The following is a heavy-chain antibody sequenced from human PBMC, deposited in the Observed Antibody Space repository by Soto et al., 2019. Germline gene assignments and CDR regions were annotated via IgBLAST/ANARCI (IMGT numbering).Heavy chain of an antibody. CDR3: AGPTSYFEY. CDR2: IFYSGTT. Sequence: QVQLQESGPGLLKPTQTLSLTCTVSGDSVYSRPHSWTWIRQLPDKGLEYIGYIFYSGTTYYNPSLKDRATISLDTSKNQFYLSLTSVTAADTAVYYCAGPTSYFEYWGQGTLVNVSS. V-gene: IGHV4-31*03. CDR1: GDSVYSRPHS. J-gene: IGHJ4*02.